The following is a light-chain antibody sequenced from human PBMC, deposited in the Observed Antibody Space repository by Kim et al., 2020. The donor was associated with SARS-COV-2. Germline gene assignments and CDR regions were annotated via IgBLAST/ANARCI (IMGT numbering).Light chain of an antibody. CDR2: AAS. CDR3: LQHKSYPLT. J-gene: IGKJ4*01. CDR1: QSISTY. V-gene: IGKV1-17*01. Sequence: DIQMTQSPSSLSASVGDRVAIACRASQSISTYLNWYQQKPGKAPKRLIYAASSLQSGVPSRFSGSGSGTDFTLTISSLQPEDFATYYCLQHKSYPLTFGGGTKVDIK.